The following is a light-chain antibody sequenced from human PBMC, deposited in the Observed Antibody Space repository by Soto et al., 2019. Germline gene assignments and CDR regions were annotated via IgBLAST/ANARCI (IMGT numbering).Light chain of an antibody. J-gene: IGKJ1*01. CDR2: WAS. Sequence: DIVMTQSPDSLAVSLGERATINCKSSQSVLYSSNNKNYLAWYQHKAGQPPKLLISWASTRESGVPDRFSGSGSGTDFTLTISSLRAEDVAVYYCQQYYATPRTFGQGTKVEIK. CDR3: QQYYATPRT. V-gene: IGKV4-1*01. CDR1: QSVLYSSNNKNY.